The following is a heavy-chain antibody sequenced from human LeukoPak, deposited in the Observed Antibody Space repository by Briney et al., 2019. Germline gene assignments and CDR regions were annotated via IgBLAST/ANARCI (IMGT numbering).Heavy chain of an antibody. CDR3: ARTVTTGPDAFDI. Sequence: GESLKISCKGCGYSITSYWIGWVRQMPGKGLEWMGIIYPGDSDTRYSPSFQGQVTISADKSISIAYLQWSSLKASDTAMYYCARTVTTGPDAFDILGQGTMVTVSS. V-gene: IGHV5-51*01. J-gene: IGHJ3*02. D-gene: IGHD4-11*01. CDR1: GYSITSYW. CDR2: IYPGDSDT.